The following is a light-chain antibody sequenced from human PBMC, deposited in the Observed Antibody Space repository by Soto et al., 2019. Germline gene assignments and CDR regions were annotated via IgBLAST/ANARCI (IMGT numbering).Light chain of an antibody. CDR3: AAWDASLNAVT. J-gene: IGLJ2*01. CDR2: SNN. V-gene: IGLV1-44*01. CDR1: TSNIGGNT. Sequence: QSVLTQPPSASGTPGQRVTISCSGSTSNIGGNTVNWYQQLPGTAPKLLTYSNNQRPSGVPDRFSGSKSGTSASLAISRLQSEDEAAYYCAAWDASLNAVTFGGGTKLTVL.